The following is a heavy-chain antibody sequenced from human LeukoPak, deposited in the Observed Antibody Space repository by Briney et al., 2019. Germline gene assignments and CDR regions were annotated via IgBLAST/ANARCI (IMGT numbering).Heavy chain of an antibody. J-gene: IGHJ6*02. CDR1: GGTFSSYA. Sequence: SSVKVSCKASGGTFSSYAISWVRQAPGQGLEWMGRIIPILGIANYAQKFQGRVTITADKSTSTAYMELSSLRSGDTAVYYCATTLLTTVVSRRYYYGMDVWGQGTTVTVSS. D-gene: IGHD4-23*01. CDR3: ATTLLTTVVSRRYYYGMDV. V-gene: IGHV1-69*04. CDR2: IIPILGIA.